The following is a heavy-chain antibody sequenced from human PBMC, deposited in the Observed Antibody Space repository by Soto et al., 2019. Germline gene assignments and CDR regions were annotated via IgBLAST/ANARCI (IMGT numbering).Heavy chain of an antibody. CDR2: ISPYNGKT. J-gene: IGHJ3*02. Sequence: QRRLVQSGAEMKKPGASVKVSCQASGYVFPSFGITWVRQAPGQGLEWMGWISPYNGKTKYAERLNGRVTMTTDTSTSTASMELRSLRSDDTAIYYCARESRVGRNAGASCDIWGQGTMVAVSS. V-gene: IGHV1-18*01. D-gene: IGHD1-26*01. CDR3: ARESRVGRNAGASCDI. CDR1: GYVFPSFG.